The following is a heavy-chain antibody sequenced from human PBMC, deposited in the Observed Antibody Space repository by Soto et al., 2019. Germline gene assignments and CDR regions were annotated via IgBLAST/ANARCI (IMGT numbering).Heavy chain of an antibody. CDR3: ARDPPITSDYAMDV. D-gene: IGHD1-20*01. J-gene: IGHJ6*02. CDR2: TYTDGST. V-gene: IGHV3-53*01. CDR1: GFAVSSSY. Sequence: GESLKISCAASGFAVSSSYMMWVRQAPGKGLECISVTYTDGSTHYADSVKGRFTISRDDSRNTLYPQMNSLRAEDTAVYYCARDPPITSDYAMDVWGQGTTVTVSS.